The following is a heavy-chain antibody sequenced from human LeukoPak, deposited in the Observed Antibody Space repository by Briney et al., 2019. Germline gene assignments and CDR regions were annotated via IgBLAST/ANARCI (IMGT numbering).Heavy chain of an antibody. D-gene: IGHD3-10*01. Sequence: SGGSLRLSCAASGFTVSSNYMSWVRQAPGKGLEWVSVIYSGGSTYYADSVKGRFTISRDNSKNTLYLQMNSLRAEDTAVYYCAREVKYGSGSYYGDYWGQGTLVTVSS. J-gene: IGHJ4*02. CDR3: AREVKYGSGSYYGDY. V-gene: IGHV3-66*01. CDR2: IYSGGST. CDR1: GFTVSSNY.